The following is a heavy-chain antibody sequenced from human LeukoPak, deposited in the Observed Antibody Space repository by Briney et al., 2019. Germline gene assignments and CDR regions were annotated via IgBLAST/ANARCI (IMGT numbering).Heavy chain of an antibody. CDR2: ISYDGSNK. CDR3: AKDGGSY. V-gene: IGHV3-30*18. J-gene: IGHJ4*02. CDR1: GFTFSSYG. Sequence: GGSPRLSCAASGFTFSSYGMHWVRQAPGKGLEWVAVISYDGSNKYYADSVKGRFTISRDNSKNTLYLQMNSLRAEDTAVYYCAKDGGSYWGQGTLVTVSS. D-gene: IGHD3-10*01.